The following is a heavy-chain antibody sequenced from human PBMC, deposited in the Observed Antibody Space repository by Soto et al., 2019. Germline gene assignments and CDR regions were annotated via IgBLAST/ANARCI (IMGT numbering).Heavy chain of an antibody. J-gene: IGHJ6*02. V-gene: IGHV1-8*01. CDR3: ARGHNNWLAHYYYYGMDV. CDR2: MNPNSGNT. D-gene: IGHD1-1*01. Sequence: QVQLVQSGAEVKKPGASVKVSCKASGYTFTSYDINWVRQATGQGLEWMGWMNPNSGNTGYAQKFQGRVTMTRNTSISTAYMELSSLRSEDTAVYYCARGHNNWLAHYYYYGMDVWGQGTTVTVSS. CDR1: GYTFTSYD.